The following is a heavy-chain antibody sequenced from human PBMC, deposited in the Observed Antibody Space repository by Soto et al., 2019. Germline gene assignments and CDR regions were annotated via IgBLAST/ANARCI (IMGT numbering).Heavy chain of an antibody. Sequence: GESLXISCKGSGYSFTSYFIGWVRQMPGKGLEWMGIIYPGDSDTRYSPSFQGQVTISADKSISTAYLQWSSLKASDTAMYYCARRVHSSSSGGWFDPWGQGTLVTVSS. CDR1: GYSFTSYF. J-gene: IGHJ5*02. CDR2: IYPGDSDT. D-gene: IGHD6-6*01. V-gene: IGHV5-51*01. CDR3: ARRVHSSSSGGWFDP.